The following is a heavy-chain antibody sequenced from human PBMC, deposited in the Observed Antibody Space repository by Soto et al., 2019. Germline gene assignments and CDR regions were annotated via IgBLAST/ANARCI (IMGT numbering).Heavy chain of an antibody. CDR1: GFTFSSYG. CDR3: AKCLFDYSNFNGLYYYYGMDV. V-gene: IGHV3-30*18. CDR2: ISYDGSNK. Sequence: GGSLRLSCAASGFTFSSYGMHWVRQAPGKGLEWVAVISYDGSNKYYADSVKGRFTISRDNSKNTLYLQMNSLRAEDTAVYYCAKCLFDYSNFNGLYYYYGMDVWGQGTTVTVSS. D-gene: IGHD4-4*01. J-gene: IGHJ6*02.